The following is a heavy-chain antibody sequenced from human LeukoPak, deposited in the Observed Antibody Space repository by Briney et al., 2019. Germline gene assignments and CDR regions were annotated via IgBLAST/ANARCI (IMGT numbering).Heavy chain of an antibody. D-gene: IGHD2-21*02. CDR1: GFTFSDYY. CDR3: ARQLCGGDCFQRGWFDP. Sequence: GGSLRLSCAASGFTFSDYYMSWIRQAPGKGLEWVSYISSSGSTIYYADSVKGRFTISRDNAKNSLYLQMNSLRAEDTAVYYCARQLCGGDCFQRGWFDPWGQGTLVTVSS. J-gene: IGHJ5*02. V-gene: IGHV3-11*04. CDR2: ISSSGSTI.